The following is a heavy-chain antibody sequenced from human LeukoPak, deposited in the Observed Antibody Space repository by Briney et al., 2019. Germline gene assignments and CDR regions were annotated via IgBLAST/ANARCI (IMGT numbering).Heavy chain of an antibody. J-gene: IGHJ3*02. CDR2: IMPIFGTA. V-gene: IGHV1-69*05. CDR3: ATDRHYDILTGYFTFYAFDI. CDR1: GGTFSSYA. D-gene: IGHD3-9*01. Sequence: WVKVSCKASGGTFSSYAISWARQAPGQGLEWMGGIMPIFGTANYAQKFQGRVTITTDESTSTSYMELSSLRSEDTAVYYCATDRHYDILTGYFTFYAFDIWGQGTMVTVSS.